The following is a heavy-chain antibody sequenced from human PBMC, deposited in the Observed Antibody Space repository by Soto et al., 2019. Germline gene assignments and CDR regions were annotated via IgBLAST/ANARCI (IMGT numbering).Heavy chain of an antibody. CDR2: IDPNDGNA. CDR3: ARRKERSGPYSLDL. CDR1: GYAFTGYY. D-gene: IGHD2-15*01. Sequence: ASVKVSCKAFGYAFTGYYIHWVRQAPRQGREGMGWIDPNDGNAGFAQKFRSRINMTRNTSISTAHLELSSLRSDDSAVYFCARRKERSGPYSLDLWGQGTQVTVSS. V-gene: IGHV1-8*02. J-gene: IGHJ5*02.